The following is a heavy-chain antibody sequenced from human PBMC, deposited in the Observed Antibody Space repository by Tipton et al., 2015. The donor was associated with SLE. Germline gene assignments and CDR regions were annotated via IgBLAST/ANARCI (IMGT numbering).Heavy chain of an antibody. V-gene: IGHV4-39*07. CDR1: GGSISSSDSF. Sequence: TLSLTCTVSGGSISSSDSFWGWIRQSPGKGLEWIATIYYSGTTYYNPSLKSRVSMSLDTSKNQFSLRLSSVTAADTAVYYCARHIPGGSSWHYYYYYGMDVWGQGTTVTVSS. CDR3: ARHIPGGSSWHYYYYYGMDV. J-gene: IGHJ6*02. D-gene: IGHD6-13*01. CDR2: IYYSGTT.